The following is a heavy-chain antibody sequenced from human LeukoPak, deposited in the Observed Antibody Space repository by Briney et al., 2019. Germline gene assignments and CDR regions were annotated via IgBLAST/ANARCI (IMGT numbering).Heavy chain of an antibody. D-gene: IGHD3-3*01. CDR2: INPNSGGT. CDR1: GYTFTGYY. V-gene: IGHV1-2*02. J-gene: IGHJ4*02. CDR3: ATAPITIFGGGDY. Sequence: ASVKVSCKASGYTFTGYYMHWVRLAPGQGIGWMGRINPNSGGTNYAQKFQGRVTMTRDTSISTAYMELSRLRSDDTAVYYCATAPITIFGGGDYWGQGTLVTVSS.